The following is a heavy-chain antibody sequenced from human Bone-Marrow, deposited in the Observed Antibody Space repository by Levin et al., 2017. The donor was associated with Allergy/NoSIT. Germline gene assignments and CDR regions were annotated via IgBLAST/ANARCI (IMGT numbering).Heavy chain of an antibody. J-gene: IGHJ5*02. CDR1: GFSFRSYG. Sequence: GGSLRLSCAASGFSFRSYGMHWVRQAPGKGLEWVGLISYDGDFIFYGDSVKGRFTISRDNANNTLFLQMDSLSAEDTAIYYCAKSPTLTGYYEWFDPWGQGALVTVSS. CDR3: AKSPTLTGYYEWFDP. CDR2: ISYDGDFI. V-gene: IGHV3-30*18. D-gene: IGHD3-9*01.